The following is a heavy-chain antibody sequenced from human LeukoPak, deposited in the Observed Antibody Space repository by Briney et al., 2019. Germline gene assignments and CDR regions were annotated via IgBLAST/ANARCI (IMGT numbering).Heavy chain of an antibody. V-gene: IGHV3-74*01. D-gene: IGHD4-17*01. CDR2: ISSDESST. J-gene: IGHJ4*02. Sequence: GGSLRLSCAASGFTFSSYWMHWVRQAPGKGLVWVSRISSDESSTSYADSVKGRFTISRDNAKNTLYLQMNSLRAEDTAVYYCAKEGYGDYGRGQGTLVTVSS. CDR1: GFTFSSYW. CDR3: AKEGYGDYG.